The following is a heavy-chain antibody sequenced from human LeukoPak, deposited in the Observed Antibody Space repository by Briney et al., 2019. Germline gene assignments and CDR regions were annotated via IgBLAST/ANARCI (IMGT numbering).Heavy chain of an antibody. CDR2: IYAGGNT. V-gene: IGHV3-66*01. Sequence: GGSLRLSCAASGFTVSSKYMNWVRQAPGKGLEWVSLIYAGGNTYYADSVKGRFTISRDNSKNTLYLQMNSLRAEDTAVYYCARDLFWSGYSRKSFDYWGQGTLVTVSS. CDR3: ARDLFWSGYSRKSFDY. J-gene: IGHJ4*02. D-gene: IGHD3-3*01. CDR1: GFTVSSKY.